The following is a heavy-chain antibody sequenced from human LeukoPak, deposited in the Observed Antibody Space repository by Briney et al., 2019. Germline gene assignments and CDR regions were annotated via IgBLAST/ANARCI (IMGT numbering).Heavy chain of an antibody. Sequence: PGGSLRLSCAASGFTFSSYEMNWVRQAPGKGLEWVAYISSSGSTIYYGDSVKGRFTIYRDNATDSLSLPMNSLRADDTAVYYCARGSAYSRSWPRAYYHYYYMDVWGKGTTVTISS. J-gene: IGHJ6*03. CDR1: GFTFSSYE. CDR2: ISSSGSTI. CDR3: ARGSAYSRSWPRAYYHYYYMDV. D-gene: IGHD6-13*01. V-gene: IGHV3-48*03.